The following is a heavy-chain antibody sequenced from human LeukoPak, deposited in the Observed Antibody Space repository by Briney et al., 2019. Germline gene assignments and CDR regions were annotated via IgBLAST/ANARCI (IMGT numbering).Heavy chain of an antibody. D-gene: IGHD3-10*02. J-gene: IGHJ1*01. CDR3: AKDFGRSDYSVFQH. CDR1: GFTFSSYG. Sequence: PGGSLRLSCAASGFTFSSYGMHRVRQAPGKGLEWVAFIRYDGSNKYYADSVKGRFTISRDNSKNTLYLQMNSLRAEDTAVYYCAKDFGRSDYSVFQHWGQGTLVTVSS. CDR2: IRYDGSNK. V-gene: IGHV3-30*02.